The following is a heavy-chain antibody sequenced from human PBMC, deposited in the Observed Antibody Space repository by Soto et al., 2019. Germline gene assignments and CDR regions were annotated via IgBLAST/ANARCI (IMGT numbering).Heavy chain of an antibody. CDR1: GGSFSGYY. CDR3: AREGHDILTGPPWVWYFDL. Sequence: QVQLQQWGAGPLRPLETLSLTCGVSGGSFSGYYWAWIRQSPGKGLEWIGEINDRGSINYNPSLKSRVSISVDTSKNHYSLHRRSVTAADTAVYYCAREGHDILTGPPWVWYFDLWGRGTLVTVSS. V-gene: IGHV4-34*01. D-gene: IGHD3-9*01. J-gene: IGHJ2*01. CDR2: INDRGSI.